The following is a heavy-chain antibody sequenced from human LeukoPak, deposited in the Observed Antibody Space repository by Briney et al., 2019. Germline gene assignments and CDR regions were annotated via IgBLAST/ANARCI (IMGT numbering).Heavy chain of an antibody. CDR1: GGSVSSGSYY. D-gene: IGHD6-19*01. J-gene: IGHJ5*02. CDR2: ICYSGST. V-gene: IGHV4-61*01. Sequence: PSETLSLTCTVSGGSVSSGSYYWSWIRQPPGKGLEWIGYICYSGSTNYNPSLKSRVTISVDTSKNQFSLKLSSVTAADTAVHYCARDLFGYSSGWYGFDPWGQGTLVTVSS. CDR3: ARDLFGYSSGWYGFDP.